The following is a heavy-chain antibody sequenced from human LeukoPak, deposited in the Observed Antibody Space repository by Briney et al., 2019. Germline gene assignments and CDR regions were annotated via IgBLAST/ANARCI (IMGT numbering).Heavy chain of an antibody. CDR3: ARDPRVLRYFDWPGVGMDV. D-gene: IGHD3-9*01. Sequence: GGSLRLSCAASGFTFSNYAMSWVRQAPGKGLEWVSDISGSGNWTYYADSVKGRFTISRDNSKNTQHLQMNSLRAEDTAVYYCARDPRVLRYFDWPGVGMDVWGQGTTVTVSS. V-gene: IGHV3-23*01. J-gene: IGHJ6*02. CDR1: GFTFSNYA. CDR2: ISGSGNWT.